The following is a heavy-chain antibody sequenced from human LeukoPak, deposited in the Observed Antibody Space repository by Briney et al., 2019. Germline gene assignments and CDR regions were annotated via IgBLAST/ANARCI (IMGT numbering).Heavy chain of an antibody. CDR3: ARRGASDSNYREFDY. Sequence: GRSLRLSCAASGFTFSSYSMNWVRQAPGKGLEWVSSISSSSSYIYYADSVKGRFTISRDNAKNSLYLQMNSLRAEDTAVYYCARRGASDSNYREFDYWGQGTLVTVSS. D-gene: IGHD4-11*01. V-gene: IGHV3-21*01. J-gene: IGHJ4*02. CDR2: ISSSSSYI. CDR1: GFTFSSYS.